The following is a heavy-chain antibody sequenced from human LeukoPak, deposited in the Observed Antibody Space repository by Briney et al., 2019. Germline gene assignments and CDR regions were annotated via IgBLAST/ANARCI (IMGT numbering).Heavy chain of an antibody. D-gene: IGHD1-1*01. CDR1: GFTFSDHS. CDR3: LIPSGLEIGWDC. J-gene: IGHJ4*02. Sequence: QPGGSLRLSCAASGFTFSDHSMDWVRQAPGKGPEWVGRSKNKANSYTTIYAASVKGRFAISRDDSKSSLYLQMNSLKTEDTAMYYCLIPSGLEIGWDCWGQGTLVTVSS. V-gene: IGHV3-72*01. CDR2: SKNKANSYTT.